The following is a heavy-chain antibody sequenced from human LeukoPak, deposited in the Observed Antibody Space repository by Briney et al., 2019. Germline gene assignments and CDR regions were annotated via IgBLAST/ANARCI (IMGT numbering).Heavy chain of an antibody. D-gene: IGHD3-10*01. V-gene: IGHV4-34*01. J-gene: IGHJ5*02. CDR2: INHSGST. CDR1: GGSFSGYY. CDR3: ARRGSGSYYRAVGWFDP. Sequence: SETLSLTCAVYGGSFSGYYWSWIRQPPGKGLEWIGEINHSGSTNYNPSLKSRVTISVGTSKNQFSLKLSSVTAADTAVYYCARRGSGSYYRAVGWFDPWGQGTLVTVSS.